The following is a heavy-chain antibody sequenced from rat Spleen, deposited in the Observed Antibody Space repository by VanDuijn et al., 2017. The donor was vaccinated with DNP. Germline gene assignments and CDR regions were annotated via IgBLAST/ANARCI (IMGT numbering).Heavy chain of an antibody. Sequence: EVQLVESGGGLVQPGRSLKFSCAASGFTFSDYYMAWVRQAPKKGLELVAAISYEGSSTYYGDSVKGRFTISRDNAKTTLYLQMNSLRSEATATYYCARGVYYYSATYWYFDFWGPGTMVTVSS. CDR2: ISYEGSST. D-gene: IGHD1-1*01. CDR1: GFTFSDYY. CDR3: ARGVYYYSATYWYFDF. J-gene: IGHJ1*01. V-gene: IGHV5-22*01.